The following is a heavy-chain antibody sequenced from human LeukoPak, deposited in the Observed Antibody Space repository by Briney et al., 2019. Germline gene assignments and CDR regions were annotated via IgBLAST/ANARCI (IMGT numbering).Heavy chain of an antibody. CDR2: IYSGDST. CDR1: GFTVNSNS. CDR3: VGRPYYYYGVDV. Sequence: PGGSLRLSCAASGFTVNSNSMSWVRQATGKGLECVAAIYSGDSTYYPDSVKGRFSISRDNSKNTLYLQMSSLRAEDTAIYYCVGRPYYYYGVDVWGQGTTVTVSS. J-gene: IGHJ6*02. V-gene: IGHV3-53*01.